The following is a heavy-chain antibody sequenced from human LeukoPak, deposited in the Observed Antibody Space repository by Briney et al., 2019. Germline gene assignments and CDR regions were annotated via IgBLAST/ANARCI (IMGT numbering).Heavy chain of an antibody. J-gene: IGHJ4*02. CDR3: ARGVWAPFDS. V-gene: IGHV3-7*01. CDR1: GFSLSNYW. Sequence: GGSLRVSCAASGFSLSNYWMNWVRQAPGNGLEWVANIKQDGSEKNYVDSVKGRFTISRDNAKNSLILQMNSLRDEDTAVYYCARGVWAPFDSWGQGTLVSVSS. D-gene: IGHD7-27*01. CDR2: IKQDGSEK.